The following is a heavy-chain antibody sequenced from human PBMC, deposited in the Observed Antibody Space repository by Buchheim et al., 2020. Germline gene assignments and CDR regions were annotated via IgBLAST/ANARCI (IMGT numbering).Heavy chain of an antibody. J-gene: IGHJ4*02. V-gene: IGHV3-49*03. CDR3: TRDHCSGGSCYRVFYDY. Sequence: EVQLVESGGGLVQPGRSLRLSCTASGFTFGDYAMRWFRQAPGKGLEWVGFIRSTAYGGTTEYAASVKGRFTISRDDSKSIAYLQMNSLKTEDTAVYYCTRDHCSGGSCYRVFYDYWGQGTL. CDR2: IRSTAYGGTT. D-gene: IGHD2-15*01. CDR1: GFTFGDYA.